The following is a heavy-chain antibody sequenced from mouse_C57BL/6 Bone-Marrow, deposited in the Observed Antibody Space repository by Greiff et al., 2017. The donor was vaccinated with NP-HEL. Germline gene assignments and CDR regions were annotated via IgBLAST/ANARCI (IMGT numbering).Heavy chain of an antibody. J-gene: IGHJ3*01. CDR1: GYTFTSYW. V-gene: IGHV1-72*01. CDR2: IDPNSGGT. Sequence: QVQLQQPGAELVKPGASVKLSCKASGYTFTSYWMHWVKQRPGRGLEWIGRIDPNSGGTKYNEKFKSKATLTVDKPSSTAYMQLRGLTSEDAAVSFCARGDFGGGGWFAYWGQGTLVTVSA. CDR3: ARGDFGGGGWFAY.